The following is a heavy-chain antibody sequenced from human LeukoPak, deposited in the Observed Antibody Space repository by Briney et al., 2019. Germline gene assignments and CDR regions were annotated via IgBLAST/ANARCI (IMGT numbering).Heavy chain of an antibody. CDR3: ARYSAAAGRYYFDY. V-gene: IGHV4-59*01. D-gene: IGHD6-13*01. J-gene: IGHJ4*02. Sequence: SETLSLTCTVSGGSISRYYWSWIRQPPGKGLEWLGYIYYSGSTNYNPSLKSRVTISLDTSKNHFSLKLSSVTAADTAVYYCARYSAAAGRYYFDYWGQGTLVTVSS. CDR2: IYYSGST. CDR1: GGSISRYY.